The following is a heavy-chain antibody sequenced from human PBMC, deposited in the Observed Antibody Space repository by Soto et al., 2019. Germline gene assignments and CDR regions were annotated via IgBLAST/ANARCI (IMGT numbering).Heavy chain of an antibody. V-gene: IGHV3-23*01. CDR3: AKAILGYCTNGVCYFDY. CDR2: INAGGDT. D-gene: IGHD2-8*01. J-gene: IGHJ4*02. CDR1: GFTFTSYA. Sequence: EVPLLESGGGLVQPGGSLRLSCAASGFTFTSYAMNWVRQAPGKGLEWVTTINAGGDTYYADSVRGRFTISRDSSKNTLDLQMNSLRAEDTAVYFCAKAILGYCTNGVCYFDYWGQGTLVAVSS.